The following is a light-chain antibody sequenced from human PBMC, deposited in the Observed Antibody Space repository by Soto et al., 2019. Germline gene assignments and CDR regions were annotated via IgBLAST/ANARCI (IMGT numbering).Light chain of an antibody. CDR1: QSISHW. J-gene: IGKJ1*01. CDR2: KAS. Sequence: DIQMTQSPFILSASVGDRVTITCRASQSISHWLAWYQQKPGKAPNLLIHKASHLESGVPSRFSGSGSGTEFTLTISSLQPGDFATYYCQHYNTYPWTFGQGTKVDIK. V-gene: IGKV1-5*03. CDR3: QHYNTYPWT.